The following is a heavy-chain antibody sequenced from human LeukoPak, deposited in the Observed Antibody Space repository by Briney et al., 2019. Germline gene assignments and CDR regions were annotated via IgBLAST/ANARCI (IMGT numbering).Heavy chain of an antibody. CDR2: IIPILGIA. Sequence: SVKVSCKASGGTFSSYAISWVRQAPGQGLECMGRIIPILGIANYAQKFQGRVTITADKSTSTAYMHLSSLRSEDTAVYYCAREFNWGYDSSGYFDYWGQGTLATVSS. CDR3: AREFNWGYDSSGYFDY. CDR1: GGTFSSYA. D-gene: IGHD3-22*01. J-gene: IGHJ4*02. V-gene: IGHV1-69*04.